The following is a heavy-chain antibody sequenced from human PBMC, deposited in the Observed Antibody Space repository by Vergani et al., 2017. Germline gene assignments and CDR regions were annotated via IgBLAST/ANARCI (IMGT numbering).Heavy chain of an antibody. CDR2: IYNSGNG. CDR3: ASGKYYSDSTSHFRGRYFDV. D-gene: IGHD3-16*01. CDR1: GDSIISRSYY. V-gene: IGHV4-39*01. Sequence: QMQLQESGPGLVKASETLSLTCTVSGDSIISRSYYWGWIRQPPGKGLEWIGSIYNSGNGDSSSSLKSSVTISADTSKNQLSLRLKSVTAANTAVYYCASGKYYSDSTSHFRGRYFDVWGRGTLVTVPS. J-gene: IGHJ2*01.